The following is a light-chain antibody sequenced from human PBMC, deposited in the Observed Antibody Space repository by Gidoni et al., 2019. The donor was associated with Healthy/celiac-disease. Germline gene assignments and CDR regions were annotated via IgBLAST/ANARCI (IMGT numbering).Light chain of an antibody. Sequence: DIVMTQSPATLSVSPGERATLSCRASQSVSSNLAWYQQKPGQAPRPLIYGASTRATGIPARFSGSGSGTEFTLTISSLQSEDFAVYYCQQYNNWPLGFGGGTKVEIK. CDR2: GAS. V-gene: IGKV3-15*01. CDR1: QSVSSN. CDR3: QQYNNWPLG. J-gene: IGKJ4*01.